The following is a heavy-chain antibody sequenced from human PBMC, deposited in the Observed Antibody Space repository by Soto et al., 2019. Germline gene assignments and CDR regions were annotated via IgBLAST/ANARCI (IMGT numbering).Heavy chain of an antibody. CDR1: GFSLSTSGVG. V-gene: IGHV2-5*02. CDR3: AHSPYYDFWSGYYPFYFDY. D-gene: IGHD3-3*01. CDR2: IYWDEDK. J-gene: IGHJ4*02. Sequence: QITLKESGPTLVKPTQTLTLTCTFSGFSLSTSGVGVGWIRQPPGKALEWLALIYWDEDKRYSPSLKSRLTIPKDTSKNQVVLTMTNMDPVDTATYYCAHSPYYDFWSGYYPFYFDYWGQGTLVTVSS.